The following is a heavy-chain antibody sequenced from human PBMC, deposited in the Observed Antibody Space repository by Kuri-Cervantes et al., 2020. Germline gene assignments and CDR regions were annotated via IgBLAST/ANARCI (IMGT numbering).Heavy chain of an antibody. V-gene: IGHV3-23*01. CDR2: ISGSGGST. CDR1: GFTFTSYA. J-gene: IGHJ4*02. D-gene: IGHD3-10*01. Sequence: GGSLRLSCAASGFTFTSYAVSWVRQAPGKGLEWVSAISGSGGSTYYADSVKGRFTISRDNSKNTLYLQMNSLRAEDTAVYYCAKGFGPSYFDYWGQGTLVTVSS. CDR3: AKGFGPSYFDY.